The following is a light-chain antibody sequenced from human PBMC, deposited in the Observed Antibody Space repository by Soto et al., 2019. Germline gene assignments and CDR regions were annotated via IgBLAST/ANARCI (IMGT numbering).Light chain of an antibody. CDR3: SSYTSSSTHVV. Sequence: QSALTQPASVSGSPGQSITISCTGTSSDVGGYNYVSWYQQHPGKAPKLMIYEVSNRPSGVSNRFSGSKSGNTASLTISGIQAEDEAADYCSSYTSSSTHVVFGGGTKLTFL. CDR2: EVS. CDR1: SSDVGGYNY. V-gene: IGLV2-14*01. J-gene: IGLJ2*01.